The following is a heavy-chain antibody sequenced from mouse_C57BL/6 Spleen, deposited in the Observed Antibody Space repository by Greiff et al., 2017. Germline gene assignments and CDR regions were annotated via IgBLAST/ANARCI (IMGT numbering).Heavy chain of an antibody. CDR1: GYTFTSYG. V-gene: IGHV1-81*01. J-gene: IGHJ3*01. CDR3: ASINWDERFAY. CDR2: IYPRSGNT. D-gene: IGHD4-1*02. Sequence: QVQLQQSGAELARPGASVKLSCKASGYTFTSYGISWVKQRTGQGLEWIGDIYPRSGNTYYNEKFKGKATLTAGKSSSTAYVELRSLTSEDSAVFFCASINWDERFAYWGQGTLVTVSA.